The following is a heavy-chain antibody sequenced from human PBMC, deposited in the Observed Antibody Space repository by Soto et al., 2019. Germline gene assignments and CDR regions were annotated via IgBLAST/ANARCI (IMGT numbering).Heavy chain of an antibody. CDR2: INPNSGGT. CDR1: GYTFTGYY. V-gene: IGHV1-2*04. J-gene: IGHJ3*02. Sequence: ASVKVSCKASGYTFTGYYMHWVRLAPGQGLEWMGWINPNSGGTNYAQKFQGWVTMTRDTSISTAYMELSRLRSDDTAVYYCARESRGDYGVKNDAFDIWGQGTMVTVSS. CDR3: ARESRGDYGVKNDAFDI. D-gene: IGHD4-17*01.